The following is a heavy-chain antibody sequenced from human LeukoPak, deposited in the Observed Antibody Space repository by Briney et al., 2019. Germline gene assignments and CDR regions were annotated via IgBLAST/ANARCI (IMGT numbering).Heavy chain of an antibody. D-gene: IGHD6-25*01. J-gene: IGHJ4*02. V-gene: IGHV1-46*01. CDR1: GYTFTNYY. Sequence: ASATVSCKASGYTFTNYYVHWVRQAPGQGLEWMGIINPNGCSTSYAQKFQGRVTMTRDTSTSTVYMELSSLRSEDTAVYYCARDDITAAAGYWGQGTLVSVSS. CDR3: ARDDITAAAGY. CDR2: INPNGCST.